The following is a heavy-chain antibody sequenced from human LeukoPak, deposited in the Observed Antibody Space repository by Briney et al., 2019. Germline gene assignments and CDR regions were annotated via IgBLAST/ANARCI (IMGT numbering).Heavy chain of an antibody. CDR3: ARGAKFRSYGSGTYYTSLPFDP. J-gene: IGHJ5*02. CDR2: INTGNGNT. CDR1: GYTFTIYT. D-gene: IGHD3-10*01. Sequence: ASVTVSFKASGYTFTIYTTHWVRQAPGQRLEWMGWINTGNGNTKYSQEFQGRVTITRDTSASTAYMEMSSLRSEDMAVYYCARGAKFRSYGSGTYYTSLPFDPWGQGTLVTVSS. V-gene: IGHV1-3*03.